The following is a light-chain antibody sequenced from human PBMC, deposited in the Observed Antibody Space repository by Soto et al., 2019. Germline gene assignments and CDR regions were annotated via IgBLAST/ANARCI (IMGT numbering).Light chain of an antibody. CDR3: SSYTITTALV. Sequence: QSVLTQPASVSGSPGQSITISCTGTSSDVGGYNYVSWYQQHPGKAPNLMIYEVSNRPSGVSTRFSGSKSGNTASLTISGLQAEDEADYYCSSYTITTALVFGTGTKVTVL. J-gene: IGLJ1*01. V-gene: IGLV2-14*01. CDR2: EVS. CDR1: SSDVGGYNY.